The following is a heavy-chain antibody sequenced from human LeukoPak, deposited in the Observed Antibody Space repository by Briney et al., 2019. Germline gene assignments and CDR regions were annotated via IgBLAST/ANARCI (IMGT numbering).Heavy chain of an antibody. CDR3: ARAPNRKDYFYGMDV. CDR2: INPNSGGT. V-gene: IGHV1-2*02. CDR1: GYTFTGYY. J-gene: IGHJ6*02. Sequence: ASVKVSCKASGYTFTGYYMHWVRQAPGQGLEWMGWINPNSGGTNYAQKFQGRVTMTRDTSISTAYMELSSLRSEDTAVYYCARAPNRKDYFYGMDVWGQGTTVTVSS. D-gene: IGHD3-10*01.